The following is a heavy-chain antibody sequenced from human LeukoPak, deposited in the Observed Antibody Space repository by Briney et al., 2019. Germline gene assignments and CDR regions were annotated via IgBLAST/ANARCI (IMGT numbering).Heavy chain of an antibody. J-gene: IGHJ4*02. Sequence: SETLSLTCTVSGASISSGDYYWSWIRQPPGKGLESLGYIHYSGSTYYNPSLKSRVTISVDTSKNQFSLTLSSVTAADTAVYYCARERSGSYYENFDYWGQGTLVTVSS. CDR3: ARERSGSYYENFDY. CDR1: GASISSGDYY. CDR2: IHYSGST. V-gene: IGHV4-30-4*01. D-gene: IGHD3-10*01.